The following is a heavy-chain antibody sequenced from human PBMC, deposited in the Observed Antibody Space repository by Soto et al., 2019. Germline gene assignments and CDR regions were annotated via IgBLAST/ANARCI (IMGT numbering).Heavy chain of an antibody. J-gene: IGHJ5*02. V-gene: IGHV4-30-2*01. CDR2: IYHSGST. Sequence: SETLSLTCAVSGGSISSGGYSWSWIRQPPGKGLERIGYIYHSGSTYYNPSLKSRVTISVDRSKNQFSLKLSSVTAADTAVYYCAVLGSSSWQNWFDPWGQGTLVTVS. D-gene: IGHD6-13*01. CDR1: GGSISSGGYS. CDR3: AVLGSSSWQNWFDP.